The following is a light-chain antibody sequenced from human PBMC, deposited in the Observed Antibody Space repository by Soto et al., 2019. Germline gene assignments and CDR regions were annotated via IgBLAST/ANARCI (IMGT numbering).Light chain of an antibody. CDR3: QQYGSSGT. Sequence: EIVLTQSPGTLSLSPGERATLSCRASQSVSNNYLAWYQQKPGQAPRLLIYGASNRATGIPARFSGSGSGTDFTLTISRLEPDDFAVYYCQQYGSSGTFGQGTKVEIK. CDR1: QSVSNNY. CDR2: GAS. V-gene: IGKV3-20*01. J-gene: IGKJ1*01.